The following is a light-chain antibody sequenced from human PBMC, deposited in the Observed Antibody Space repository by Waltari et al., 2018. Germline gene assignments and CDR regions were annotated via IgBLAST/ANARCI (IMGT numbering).Light chain of an antibody. CDR2: GAS. J-gene: IGKJ1*01. V-gene: IGKV3-15*01. Sequence: EVVMTQSPGTLSLSPGERATISCRASQSIGEYLAWYQQKPGQAPRVLVYGASTRATGLPPRFTGSGFGTDFTLTISSVQSEDSALYFCHQYSNWPQTFGQGTKVEIK. CDR1: QSIGEY. CDR3: HQYSNWPQT.